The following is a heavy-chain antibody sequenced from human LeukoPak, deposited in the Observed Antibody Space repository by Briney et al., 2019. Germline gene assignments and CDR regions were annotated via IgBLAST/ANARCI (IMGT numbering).Heavy chain of an antibody. V-gene: IGHV1-8*01. CDR2: MNPNSGNT. Sequence: ASVKVSCEASGYTFTSYDINWVRQATGQGLEWMGWMNPNSGNTGYAQKFQGRVTMTRNTSISTAYMELSSLRSEDTAVYYCARAQYCSSTSCHYYYYYMDVWGKGTTVTVSS. J-gene: IGHJ6*03. CDR1: GYTFTSYD. CDR3: ARAQYCSSTSCHYYYYYMDV. D-gene: IGHD2-2*01.